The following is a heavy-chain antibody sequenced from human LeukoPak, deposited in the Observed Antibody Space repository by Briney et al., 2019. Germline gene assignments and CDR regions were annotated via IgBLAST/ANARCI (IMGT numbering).Heavy chain of an antibody. D-gene: IGHD2-21*01. CDR3: ARVVVIATGRIWFDP. CDR2: MNPNSGNT. J-gene: IGHJ5*02. V-gene: IGHV1-8*01. Sequence: ASVKVSCKASGYTFTSYDINWVRQATAQGLEWMGWMNPNSGNTGYAQKFQGRFTLTKNTSISTAYMELSSLKSEDTAIYYCARVVVIATGRIWFDPWGQGTLVTVSS. CDR1: GYTFTSYD.